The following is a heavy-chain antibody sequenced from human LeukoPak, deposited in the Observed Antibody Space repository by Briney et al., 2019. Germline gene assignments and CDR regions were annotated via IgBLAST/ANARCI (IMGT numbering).Heavy chain of an antibody. CDR3: ARGGPSVKMIRGDFDH. CDR2: ISGSGDTT. V-gene: IGHV3-23*01. Sequence: GGSLRLSWSGTGFTFSNYAMSWVRQAPGKGLEWVSVISGSGDTTEYADSVKGRFAISRDNSDNTVYLEMNRLRVEDTAVYYCARGGPSVKMIRGDFDHWGQGTLVTVSS. D-gene: IGHD3-10*01. J-gene: IGHJ4*02. CDR1: GFTFSNYA.